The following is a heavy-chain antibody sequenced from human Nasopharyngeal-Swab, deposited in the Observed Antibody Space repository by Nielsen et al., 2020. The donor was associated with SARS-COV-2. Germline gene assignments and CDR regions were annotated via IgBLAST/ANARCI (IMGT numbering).Heavy chain of an antibody. Sequence: ASVKVSCKASGYTFTRYYIHWVRQAPGQGLEWMGIINPGGGSARYSQNFQDRVTITADKSTSTAYMELSSLRSEDTAAYYCARGGWLRKDYYYSYYYMDVWGKGTTVTVSS. CDR2: INPGGGSA. CDR1: GYTFTRYY. V-gene: IGHV1-46*01. D-gene: IGHD5-24*01. CDR3: ARGGWLRKDYYYSYYYMDV. J-gene: IGHJ6*03.